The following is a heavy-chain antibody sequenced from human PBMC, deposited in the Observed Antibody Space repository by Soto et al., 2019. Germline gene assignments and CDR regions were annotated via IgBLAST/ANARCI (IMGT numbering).Heavy chain of an antibody. V-gene: IGHV3-33*01. CDR1: GFTFSSYG. CDR3: ARMSWAHYYDSGGAFDI. CDR2: IWYDGSNK. Sequence: LRLSCGASGFTFSSYGIHWVRQAPGKGLEWVAVIWYDGSNKYYADSVKGRFTISRDNSKNTLYLQMNSLRAEDTAVYYCARMSWAHYYDSGGAFDIWGQGTMVTVS. D-gene: IGHD3-22*01. J-gene: IGHJ3*02.